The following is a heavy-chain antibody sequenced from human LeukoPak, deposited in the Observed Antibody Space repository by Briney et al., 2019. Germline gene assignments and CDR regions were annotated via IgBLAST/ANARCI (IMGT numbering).Heavy chain of an antibody. V-gene: IGHV4-34*01. CDR1: GGSFSGYY. J-gene: IGHJ4*02. CDR2: INHSGST. D-gene: IGHD5-18*01. Sequence: SETLSLTCAVYGGSFSGYYWSWIRQPPGKGLEWIGEINHSGSTNYNPSLKSRVTISVDTSKNQFSLKLSSVTAADTAVYYCASSIQLWPTSFDYWGQGTLVTVSS. CDR3: ASSIQLWPTSFDY.